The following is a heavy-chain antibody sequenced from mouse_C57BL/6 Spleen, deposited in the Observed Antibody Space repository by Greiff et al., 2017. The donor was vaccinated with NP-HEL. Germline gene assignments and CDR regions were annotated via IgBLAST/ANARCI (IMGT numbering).Heavy chain of an antibody. V-gene: IGHV1-7*01. D-gene: IGHD3-3*01. CDR2: INPSSGYT. Sequence: VQLQQSGAELAKPGASVKLSCKASGYTFTSSWMHWVKQRPGQGLEWIGYINPSSGYTKYTQKFKDKATFTADTSSSTAYMQLSSLAYEDSAVYYCSRRAGGGDYYAMDYWGKGTSVTVSS. CDR1: GYTFTSSW. J-gene: IGHJ4*01. CDR3: SRRAGGGDYYAMDY.